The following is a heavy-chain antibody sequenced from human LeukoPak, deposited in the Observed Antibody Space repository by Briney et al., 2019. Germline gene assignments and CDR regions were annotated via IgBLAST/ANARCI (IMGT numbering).Heavy chain of an antibody. J-gene: IGHJ3*02. Sequence: ASVRVSCKASGYTFTSYGISWVRQAPGQGLEWMGWISAYNGNTNYAQKLQGRVTMTTDTSTSTAYMELRSLRSDDTAVYYCARDYYDSSGFGAFDIWGQGTMVTVSS. CDR2: ISAYNGNT. V-gene: IGHV1-18*01. D-gene: IGHD3-22*01. CDR3: ARDYYDSSGFGAFDI. CDR1: GYTFTSYG.